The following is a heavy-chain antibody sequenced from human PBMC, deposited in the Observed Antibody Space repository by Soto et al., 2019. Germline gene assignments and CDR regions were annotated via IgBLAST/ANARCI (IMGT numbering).Heavy chain of an antibody. CDR1: GGSFSGYY. CDR3: ARFSVTTPNFDY. CDR2: INHSGST. V-gene: IGHV4-34*01. J-gene: IGHJ4*02. Sequence: SETLSLTCAVYGGSFSGYYWSWIRQPPGKGLEWIGEINHSGSTNYNPSLKSRVTISVDTSKDQFSLKLSSVTAADTAVYYCARFSVTTPNFDYWGQGTLVTVSS. D-gene: IGHD4-17*01.